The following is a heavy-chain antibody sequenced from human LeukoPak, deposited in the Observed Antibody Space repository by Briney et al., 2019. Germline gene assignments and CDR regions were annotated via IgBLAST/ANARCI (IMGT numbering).Heavy chain of an antibody. J-gene: IGHJ4*02. Sequence: PGGSLRLSCAASGFTFSSYSMNWVRQAPGKGLEWVSFISTSSSYIYYADSVKGRFTISRDNAKNSLYLQMNSLRAEDMALYYCAKDHWNYERGYFDYWGQGTLVTVSS. CDR2: ISTSSSYI. V-gene: IGHV3-21*04. D-gene: IGHD1-7*01. CDR1: GFTFSSYS. CDR3: AKDHWNYERGYFDY.